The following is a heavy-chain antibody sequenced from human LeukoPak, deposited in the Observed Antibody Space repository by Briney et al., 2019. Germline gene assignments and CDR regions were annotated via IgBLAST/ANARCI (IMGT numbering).Heavy chain of an antibody. V-gene: IGHV3-7*01. Sequence: GGSLRLSCAASGFTFSSYWMSWVRQAPGKGLEWVANIKQDGSEKYYVDSVKGRFTISRDNAKNPLYLQMNSLRAEDTAVYYCARDQYGDYGNYYYYYMDVWGKGTTVTVSS. CDR3: ARDQYGDYGNYYYYYMDV. J-gene: IGHJ6*03. D-gene: IGHD4-17*01. CDR1: GFTFSSYW. CDR2: IKQDGSEK.